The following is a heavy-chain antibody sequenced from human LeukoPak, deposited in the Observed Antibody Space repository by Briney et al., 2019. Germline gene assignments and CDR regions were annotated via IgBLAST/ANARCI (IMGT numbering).Heavy chain of an antibody. CDR1: GYTFTSYA. D-gene: IGHD2-21*02. J-gene: IGHJ4*02. CDR2: INTNTGNP. V-gene: IGHV7-4-1*02. CDR3: ARGGGGDCLSCQPD. Sequence: VASVKVSCKASGYTFTSYAMNWVRQAPGQGLEWMGWINTNTGNPTYAQGFTGRFVFSLDTSVSTAYLQISSLKAEDTAVYYCARGGGGDCLSCQPDWGQGTLVTVSS.